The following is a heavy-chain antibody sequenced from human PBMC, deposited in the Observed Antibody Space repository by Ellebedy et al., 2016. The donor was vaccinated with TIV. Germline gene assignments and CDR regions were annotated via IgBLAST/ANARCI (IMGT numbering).Heavy chain of an antibody. CDR2: ISYDGSNK. J-gene: IGHJ4*02. D-gene: IGHD4-11*01. V-gene: IGHV3-30-3*01. CDR1: GFTFSYYA. Sequence: GESLKISCAASGFTFSYYAMHWVRQAPGKGLEWVALISYDGSNKYYADSVKVRFTISRDNSKNTLYLQMNSLRAEDTAVYYCARDLDRNYPGAYFDYWGQGTLVTVSS. CDR3: ARDLDRNYPGAYFDY.